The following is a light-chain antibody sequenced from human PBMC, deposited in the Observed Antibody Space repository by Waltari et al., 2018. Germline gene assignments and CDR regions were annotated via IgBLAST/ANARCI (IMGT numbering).Light chain of an antibody. J-gene: IGKJ1*01. Sequence: EIVMTQSPATLSAPPGERATLSCRASQSVSSDLAWYQQNPGQAPRLLIYGASTRATGIPGRFSGSGSGTEFTLTISSLKSEDFAVYYCQQYNTWPRTFGQGTRVEIK. V-gene: IGKV3-15*01. CDR1: QSVSSD. CDR3: QQYNTWPRT. CDR2: GAS.